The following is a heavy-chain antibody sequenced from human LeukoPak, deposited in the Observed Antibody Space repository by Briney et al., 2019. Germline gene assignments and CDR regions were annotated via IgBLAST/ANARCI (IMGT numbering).Heavy chain of an antibody. CDR2: ISAYNGNT. J-gene: IGHJ4*02. CDR3: ARGGKLRFLDY. CDR1: GYTFTSYG. Sequence: ASVKVSCKASGYTFTSYGISWVRQAPGQGLEWMGWISAYNGNTNYAQNLQARVTMTTDTSTTTAYLELRNLRSDDTAVYYCARGGKLRFLDYWGQGTLVTVSS. D-gene: IGHD3-3*01. V-gene: IGHV1-18*01.